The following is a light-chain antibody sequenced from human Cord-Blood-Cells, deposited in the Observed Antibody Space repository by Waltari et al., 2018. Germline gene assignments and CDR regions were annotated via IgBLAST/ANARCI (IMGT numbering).Light chain of an antibody. V-gene: IGLV2-14*01. Sequence: QSALTQPASVPGSPGQSITISCTGTSSDVGGYNFVPWYQQHPGKAPKLMIYDVSNRPSGVSNRFSGSKSGNTASLTISGLQAEDEADYYCSSYTSSSTLYVFGTGTKVTVL. J-gene: IGLJ1*01. CDR1: SSDVGGYNF. CDR3: SSYTSSSTLYV. CDR2: DVS.